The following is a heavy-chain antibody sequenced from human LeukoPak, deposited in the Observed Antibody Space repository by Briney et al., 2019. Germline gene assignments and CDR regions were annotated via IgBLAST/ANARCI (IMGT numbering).Heavy chain of an antibody. D-gene: IGHD1-1*01. J-gene: IGHJ6*03. CDR1: GGSISSYY. CDR2: ICYSGST. V-gene: IGHV4-59*12. Sequence: PSETLSLTCTVSGGSISSYYWSWIRQPPGKGLEWIGYICYSGSTNYNPSLKSRVTISVDTSKNQFSLKLRSVTAADTAVYYCARAGYNWNDYYYYMDVWGKGTTVTVSS. CDR3: ARAGYNWNDYYYYMDV.